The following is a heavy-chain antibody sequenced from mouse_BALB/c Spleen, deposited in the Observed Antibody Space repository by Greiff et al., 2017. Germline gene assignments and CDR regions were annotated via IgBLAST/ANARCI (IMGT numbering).Heavy chain of an antibody. V-gene: IGHV3-6*02. D-gene: IGHD2-14*01. J-gene: IGHJ4*01. Sequence: DVKLQESGPGLVKPSQSLSLTCSVTGYSITSGYYWNWIRQFPGNKLEWMGYISYDGSNNYNPSLKNRISITRDTSKNQFFLKLNSVTTEDTATYYCARRYDDAMDYWGQGTSVTVSS. CDR3: ARRYDDAMDY. CDR2: ISYDGSN. CDR1: GYSITSGYY.